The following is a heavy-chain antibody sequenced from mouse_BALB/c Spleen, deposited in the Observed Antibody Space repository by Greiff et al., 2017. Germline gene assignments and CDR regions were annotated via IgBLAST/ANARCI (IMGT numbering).Heavy chain of an antibody. Sequence: EVQLVESGPSLVKPSQTLSLTCSVTGDSITSGYWNWIRKFPGNKLEYMGYISYSGSTYYNPSLKSRISITRDTSKNQYYLQLNSVTTEDTATYYSARWGYGSSYGAMDYWGQGTSVTVSS. CDR1: GDSITSGY. CDR2: ISYSGST. D-gene: IGHD1-1*01. J-gene: IGHJ4*01. CDR3: ARWGYGSSYGAMDY. V-gene: IGHV3-8*02.